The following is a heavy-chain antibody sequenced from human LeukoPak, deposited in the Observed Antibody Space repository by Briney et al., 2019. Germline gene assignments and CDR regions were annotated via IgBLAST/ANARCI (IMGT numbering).Heavy chain of an antibody. D-gene: IGHD1-1*01. CDR2: IFYSGST. J-gene: IGHJ6*04. CDR3: VKHGPGGRGHLDV. CDR1: GGSISSHY. V-gene: IGHV4-59*11. Sequence: PSETLPLTCTVSGGSISSHYWSWVRLSPAKGLEWIGYIFYSGSTDYSPSLTSRVTISIDTSKRYLSLNLSSVTAADTAVYYCVKHGPGGRGHLDVWGVGTTVTVSS.